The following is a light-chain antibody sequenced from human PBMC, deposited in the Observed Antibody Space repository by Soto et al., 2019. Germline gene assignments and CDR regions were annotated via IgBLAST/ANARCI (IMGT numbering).Light chain of an antibody. CDR3: QQRSNWPST. CDR1: QSVSSY. V-gene: IGKV3-11*01. J-gene: IGKJ4*01. Sequence: EIVLTQSPATLSLSPGERAALSCRASQSVSSYLAWYQQKPGQAPRLLIYDASKRAPGIPARFTGSGSGTDVTLTISSLEPEDFAVYFCQQRSNWPSTFGGRTKVEI. CDR2: DAS.